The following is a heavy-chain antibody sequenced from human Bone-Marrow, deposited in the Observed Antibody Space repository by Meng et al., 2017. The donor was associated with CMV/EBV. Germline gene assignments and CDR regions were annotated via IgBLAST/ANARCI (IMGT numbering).Heavy chain of an antibody. CDR2: IREDGRDK. V-gene: IGHV3-7*01. D-gene: IGHD2-15*01. Sequence: GESLKISCAASGFTFSNAWMSWVRQAPGKGLEWVANIREDGRDKYYIDSVKGRFAISRDNAKNSLYLQMNSLTAEDTAVYYCVKERLTRSHSSFDSWGQGTLVTVSS. CDR1: GFTFSNAW. CDR3: VKERLTRSHSSFDS. J-gene: IGHJ4*02.